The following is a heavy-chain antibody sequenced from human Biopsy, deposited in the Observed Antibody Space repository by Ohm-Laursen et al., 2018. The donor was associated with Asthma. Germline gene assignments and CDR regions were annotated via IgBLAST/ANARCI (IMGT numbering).Heavy chain of an antibody. CDR1: GYTFSSFG. CDR2: ISVYNGDT. J-gene: IGHJ6*02. CDR3: ARGYSGSDRIVYYYSGLEV. D-gene: IGHD5-12*01. V-gene: IGHV1-18*01. Sequence: VASVKVSCKASGYTFSSFGISWVRQAPGQGLDWMGWISVYNGDTDYAQKLQGRVTMTTDTSTSTAYMELSSLSSEDTAVYYCARGYSGSDRIVYYYSGLEVWGQGTTVTVSS.